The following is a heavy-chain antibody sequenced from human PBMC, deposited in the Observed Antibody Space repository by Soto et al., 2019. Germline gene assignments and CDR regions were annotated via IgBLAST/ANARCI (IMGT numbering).Heavy chain of an antibody. CDR1: GVTFSSYA. CDR3: VKDQGIRGIAAPVDY. CDR2: ISSNGGST. J-gene: IGHJ4*02. D-gene: IGHD6-13*01. V-gene: IGHV3-64D*08. Sequence: PGGSLRLSCAASGVTFSSYAMHWVRQAPGKGLEYVSAISSNGGSTYYADSVKGRFTISRDNSKNTLYLQMSSLRAEDTAVYYCVKDQGIRGIAAPVDYWGQGTLVTVSS.